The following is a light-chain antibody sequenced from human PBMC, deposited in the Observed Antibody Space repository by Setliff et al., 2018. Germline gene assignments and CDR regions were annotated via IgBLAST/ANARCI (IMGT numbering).Light chain of an antibody. CDR3: SSYAGSNNFCV. CDR1: SSDVGGYNY. Sequence: QSALTQPASVSGSPGQSITISCTGTSSDVGGYNYVSWYQQHPGKAPKLMIYDVSKRPSGVPDRFSGSKSGNTASLTVSGLQAEDEADYYCSSYAGSNNFCVFGTGTKVTVL. V-gene: IGLV2-8*01. J-gene: IGLJ1*01. CDR2: DVS.